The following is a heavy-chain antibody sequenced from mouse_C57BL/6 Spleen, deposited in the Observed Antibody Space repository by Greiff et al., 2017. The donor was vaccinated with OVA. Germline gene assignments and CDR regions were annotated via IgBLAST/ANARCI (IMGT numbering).Heavy chain of an antibody. D-gene: IGHD1-1*01. CDR3: ARGDYYGSSYFDY. CDR1: GFTFSDYY. J-gene: IGHJ2*01. V-gene: IGHV5-16*01. CDR2: INYDGSST. Sequence: VQLKESEGGLVQPGSSMKLSCTASGFTFSDYYMAWVRQVPEKGLEWVANINYDGSSTYYLDSLKSRFIISRDNAKNILYLQMSSLKSEDTATYYCARGDYYGSSYFDYWGQGTTLTVSS.